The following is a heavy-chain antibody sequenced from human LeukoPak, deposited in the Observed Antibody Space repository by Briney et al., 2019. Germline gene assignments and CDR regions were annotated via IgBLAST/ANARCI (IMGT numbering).Heavy chain of an antibody. CDR2: IYTSGNT. D-gene: IGHD1-26*01. CDR1: SGSISSGSYY. Sequence: PSETLSLTCTVSSGSISSGSYYWSWIRQPAGKGLEWIGRIYTSGNTNYNPSLKSRVTISVDTSKNQFSLKLSSVTAADTAVYYCARGSVGETYNWFDPWGQGTLVTVSS. CDR3: ARGSVGETYNWFDP. J-gene: IGHJ5*02. V-gene: IGHV4-61*02.